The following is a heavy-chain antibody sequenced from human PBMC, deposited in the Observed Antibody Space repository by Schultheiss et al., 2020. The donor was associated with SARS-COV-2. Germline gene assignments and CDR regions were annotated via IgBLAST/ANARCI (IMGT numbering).Heavy chain of an antibody. V-gene: IGHV4-59*01. CDR3: ARQIYYAADY. J-gene: IGHJ4*02. CDR1: GGSISSYY. CDR2: VSYSGST. Sequence: SQTLSLTCTVSGGSISSYYWSWIRQPPGKGLEWIESVSYSGSTYYNPSLKSRVTISVDTSKNQFSLKLSSVTAADTAVYYCARQIYYAADYWGQGTLVTVSS. D-gene: IGHD3-10*01.